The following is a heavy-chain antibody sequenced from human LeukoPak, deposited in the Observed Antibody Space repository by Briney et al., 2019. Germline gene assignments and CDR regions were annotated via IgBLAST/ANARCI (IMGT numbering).Heavy chain of an antibody. CDR1: GFTFSSYS. CDR3: ARDLPYYDILTGSDV. CDR2: ISSSSSYI. J-gene: IGHJ6*04. V-gene: IGHV3-21*01. D-gene: IGHD3-9*01. Sequence: PGGSLRLSCAASGFTFSSYSMNWVRQAPGKGLEWVSSISSSSSYIYYADSVKGRFTISRDNAKNSLYLQMNSLRAEDTAVYYCARDLPYYDILTGSDVWGKGTTVTVSS.